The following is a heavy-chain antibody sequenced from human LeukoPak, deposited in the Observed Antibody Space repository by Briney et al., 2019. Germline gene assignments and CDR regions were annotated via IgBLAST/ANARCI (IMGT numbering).Heavy chain of an antibody. CDR2: TYYRSKWYN. D-gene: IGHD3-22*01. CDR1: GDSVSSNSAA. CDR3: ARGFHSSGYYRLGYYYGMDD. Sequence: SQTLSLTCAISGDSVSSNSAAWNWIRQSPSRGLEWLGRTYYRSKWYNDYAVSVKSRITINPDTSKNQFSLQLNSVTPEDTAVYYCARGFHSSGYYRLGYYYGMDDWGQGTTVTVSS. V-gene: IGHV6-1*01. J-gene: IGHJ6*02.